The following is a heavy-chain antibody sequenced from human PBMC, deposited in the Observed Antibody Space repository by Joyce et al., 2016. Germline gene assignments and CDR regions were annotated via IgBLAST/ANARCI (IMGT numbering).Heavy chain of an antibody. CDR1: GYTFTSYD. V-gene: IGHV1-8*01. D-gene: IGHD4-17*01. Sequence: QVQLVQSGAEVKKPGASVKVSCKASGYTFTSYDINWVRQATGQGLEWMGWMKPNSGNTGCAQKFQGRVTMTWNTTISTAYMELSRLRSEDTAIYYCARERNFGDLSFDPWGQGTLVTVSS. CDR3: ARERNFGDLSFDP. J-gene: IGHJ5*02. CDR2: MKPNSGNT.